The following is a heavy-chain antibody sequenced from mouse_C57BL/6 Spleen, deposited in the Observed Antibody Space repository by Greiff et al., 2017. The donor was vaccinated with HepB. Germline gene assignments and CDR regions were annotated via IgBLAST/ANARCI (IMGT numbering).Heavy chain of an antibody. J-gene: IGHJ4*01. V-gene: IGHV1-19*01. CDR1: GYTFTDYY. CDR3: TRWYYGTLYAMDY. Sequence: VQLKQSGPVLVKPGASVKMSCKASGYTFTDYYMNWVKQSHGKSLEWIGVINPYNGGTSYNQKFKGKATLTVDKSSSTAYLEFNSLTSEDSAVYDCTRWYYGTLYAMDYWGQGTSVTVSS. CDR2: INPYNGGT. D-gene: IGHD2-1*01.